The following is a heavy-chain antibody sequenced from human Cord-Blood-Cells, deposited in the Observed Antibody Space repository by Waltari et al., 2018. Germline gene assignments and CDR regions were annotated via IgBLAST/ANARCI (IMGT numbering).Heavy chain of an antibody. CDR3: ARDRSKGGIAAAGSYYYYGMDV. J-gene: IGHJ6*02. Sequence: QVQLVQSGAEVKKPGSSVKVSCKASGGTFSSYAISWVRQAPGQGLEWMGGIIPIFGTANYAQKFQGRVTITADKSTSTAYMELSSLRSEDTAVYYCARDRSKGGIAAAGSYYYYGMDVWGQGTTVTVSS. CDR2: IIPIFGTA. V-gene: IGHV1-69*06. CDR1: GGTFSSYA. D-gene: IGHD6-13*01.